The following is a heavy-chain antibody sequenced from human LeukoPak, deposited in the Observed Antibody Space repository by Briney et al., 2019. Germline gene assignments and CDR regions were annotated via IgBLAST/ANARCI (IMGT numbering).Heavy chain of an antibody. CDR2: IYYSGST. CDR3: VGSIAAAGTGY. D-gene: IGHD6-13*01. CDR1: GDSISSSSYY. V-gene: IGHV4-39*01. Sequence: SETLSLTCTVSGDSISSSSYYWGWIRQPPGKGLEWIGSIYYSGSTYYNPSLKSRVTISVDTSKNQFSLKLSSVTAADTAVYYCVGSIAAAGTGYWGQGTLVTVSS. J-gene: IGHJ4*02.